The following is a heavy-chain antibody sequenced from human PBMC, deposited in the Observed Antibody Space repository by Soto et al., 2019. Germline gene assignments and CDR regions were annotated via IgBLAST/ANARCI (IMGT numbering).Heavy chain of an antibody. V-gene: IGHV1-69*13. CDR1: GDTFTSYD. D-gene: IGHD2-2*01. CDR2: MNPRSGTT. CDR3: AREGLVLVPTTVNSDYYYYAMDV. J-gene: IGHJ6*02. Sequence: SVKASCKSSGDTFTSYDINWVRQATEQGLEWMGGMNPRSGTTNYAQKFQGRVTMTADESTSTAYMELSSLRSEDTAVYYCAREGLVLVPTTVNSDYYYYAMDVWGQGTTVTAP.